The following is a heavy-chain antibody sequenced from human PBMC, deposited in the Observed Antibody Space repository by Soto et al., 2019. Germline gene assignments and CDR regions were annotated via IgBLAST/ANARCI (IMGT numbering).Heavy chain of an antibody. D-gene: IGHD3-10*01. V-gene: IGHV2-5*02. CDR1: GCSLSTSGVG. J-gene: IGHJ4*02. CDR3: AHRMGRGVSSGFGY. CDR2: IYWDDDK. Sequence: QITLKESGPTLVKPTQTLTLTCSFSGCSLSTSGVGGGWIRQPPGKALEWLALIYWDDDKRYRPSLKNRLTITNDTSKNQVVLTMTNMDPVDTATDYCAHRMGRGVSSGFGYWGQGTLVTVSS.